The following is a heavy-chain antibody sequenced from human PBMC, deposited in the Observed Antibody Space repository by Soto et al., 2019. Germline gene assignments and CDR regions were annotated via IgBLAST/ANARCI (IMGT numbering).Heavy chain of an antibody. Sequence: QVQLVESGGGVVQPGRSLRLSCAASGFTFSSYAMHWVRQAPGKGLGWVAVISYDGSNKYYADSVKGRFTISRDNSKNTLYLQMNSLRAEDTAVYYCARDPLNTYYYDSSGLIGWFDPWGQGTLVTVSS. D-gene: IGHD3-22*01. V-gene: IGHV3-30-3*01. CDR3: ARDPLNTYYYDSSGLIGWFDP. J-gene: IGHJ5*02. CDR2: ISYDGSNK. CDR1: GFTFSSYA.